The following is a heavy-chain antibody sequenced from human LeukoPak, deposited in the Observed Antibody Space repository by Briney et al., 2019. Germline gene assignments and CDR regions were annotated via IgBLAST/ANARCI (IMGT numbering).Heavy chain of an antibody. CDR3: ARVANQGVNGGFWSGYYFDY. Sequence: SETLSLTCTVSGGSISSYYWSWIRQPPGKGLEWIGYIYYSGSTNYNPSLKSRVTISVDTPKNQFSLKLSSVTAADPAVYYCARVANQGVNGGFWSGYYFDYWGQGTLVTVSS. CDR1: GGSISSYY. V-gene: IGHV4-59*01. J-gene: IGHJ4*02. D-gene: IGHD3-3*01. CDR2: IYYSGST.